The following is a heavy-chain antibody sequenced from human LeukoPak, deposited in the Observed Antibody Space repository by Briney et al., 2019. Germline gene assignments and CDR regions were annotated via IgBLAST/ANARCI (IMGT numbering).Heavy chain of an antibody. CDR3: ARSSLTMVRGVIISDWFDP. CDR2: INAGNGNT. CDR1: GYIFTDYA. V-gene: IGHV1-3*01. D-gene: IGHD3-10*01. Sequence: ASVKVSCKASGYIFTDYAMHWVRQAPGQGLEWMGWINAGNGNTKYSQKFQGRVTITRDTSASTAYMELSSLRSEDTAVYYCARSSLTMVRGVIISDWFDPWGQGTLVTVSS. J-gene: IGHJ5*02.